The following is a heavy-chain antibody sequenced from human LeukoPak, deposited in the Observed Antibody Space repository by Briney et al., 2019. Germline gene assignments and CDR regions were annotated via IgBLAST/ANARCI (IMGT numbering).Heavy chain of an antibody. J-gene: IGHJ4*02. CDR1: GGSISSYF. D-gene: IGHD3-10*01. CDR3: ASYGSGSYVDY. CDR2: IYYSGST. Sequence: SETLSLTCTVSGGSISSYFWSWIRQPPGKGLEWIGYIYYSGSTNYSPSLKSRVTISVDTSKNQFSLKLSSVTAADTAVYYCASYGSGSYVDYWGQGTLLTVSS. V-gene: IGHV4-59*01.